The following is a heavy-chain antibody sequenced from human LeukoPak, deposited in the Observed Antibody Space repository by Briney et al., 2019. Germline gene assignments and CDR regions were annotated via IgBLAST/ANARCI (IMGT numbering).Heavy chain of an antibody. V-gene: IGHV3-30*18. D-gene: IGHD3-22*01. CDR1: GFTFSSYG. J-gene: IGHJ6*02. Sequence: PGRSLRLFCAASGFTFSSYGMHWVRQAPGKGLEWVAVISYDGSNKYYADSVKGRFTISRDNSKNTLYLQMNSLRAEDTAVYYRAKDSTLARDYYDSGEYGMDVWGQGTTVTVSS. CDR2: ISYDGSNK. CDR3: AKDSTLARDYYDSGEYGMDV.